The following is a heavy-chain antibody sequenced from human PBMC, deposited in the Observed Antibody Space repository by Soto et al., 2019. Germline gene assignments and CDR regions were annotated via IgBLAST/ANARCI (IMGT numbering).Heavy chain of an antibody. CDR3: AQTLGLAVAGPGRFDL. CDR1: GGTCSNYA. Sequence: QVQLVQAGAEVKKPGSSVKVSGNASGGTCSNYAISWLRQAPGQGLEWMGGIIPIFGTANYAQKFQGRVTITADESMSTAYMELSRLRSEDTAVDYCAQTLGLAVAGPGRFDLWGRGTLVTVSS. D-gene: IGHD6-19*01. V-gene: IGHV1-69*12. J-gene: IGHJ2*01. CDR2: IIPIFGTA.